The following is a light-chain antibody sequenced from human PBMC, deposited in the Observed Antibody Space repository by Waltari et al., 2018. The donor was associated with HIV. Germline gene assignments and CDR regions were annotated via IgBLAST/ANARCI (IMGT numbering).Light chain of an antibody. J-gene: IGLJ2*01. CDR1: NIGGES. CDR2: DDS. Sequence: SFVLTQSPSMSVAPGETATIACGGNNIGGESVHWYQQKPGQAPVLVMYDDSDRPSGIPERFSGSKSKNTATLTISRVEAGDEADYYCQLWDSRGNHVVFGGGTKLTVL. V-gene: IGLV3-21*04. CDR3: QLWDSRGNHVV.